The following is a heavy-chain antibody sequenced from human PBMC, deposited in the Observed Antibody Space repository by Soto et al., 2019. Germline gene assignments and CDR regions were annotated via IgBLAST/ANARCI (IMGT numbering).Heavy chain of an antibody. D-gene: IGHD2-8*02. V-gene: IGHV4-34*01. J-gene: IGHJ4*02. Sequence: QVQLQQWGAGLLKPSETLSLTCAVYGGSFSGYYWTWIRQPPGTGLEWIGEINHSGSTNYNPSLKSRVTISVDTSKYQSSLKLTSVTAADTAVYYCARDKITGLFAYWGQGTLVTVSS. CDR2: INHSGST. CDR1: GGSFSGYY. CDR3: ARDKITGLFAY.